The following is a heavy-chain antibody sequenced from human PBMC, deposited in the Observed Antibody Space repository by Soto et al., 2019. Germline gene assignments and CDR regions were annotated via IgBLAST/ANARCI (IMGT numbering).Heavy chain of an antibody. CDR1: GYTFTGFY. J-gene: IGHJ6*02. D-gene: IGHD6-13*01. CDR2: INPNSGGT. CDR3: ASGDRSTPYYYYYYGMDV. Sequence: QVQLVQSGAEVKKPGASVKVSCKASGYTFTGFYMHWVRQAPGQGLEWMGWINPNSGGTNTAQKFQGWVTMTRDTSISTAYMELSRPISDDTAVYYCASGDRSTPYYYYYYGMDVWGQGTTVTVSS. V-gene: IGHV1-2*04.